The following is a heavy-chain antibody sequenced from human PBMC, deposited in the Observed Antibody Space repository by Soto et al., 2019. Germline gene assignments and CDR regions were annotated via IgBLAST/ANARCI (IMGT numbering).Heavy chain of an antibody. Sequence: VASVNVACKDSGYAFTTYDINWVRQATGQAPEWMGWLNPDSGNTGYAQKFQGGVTITRNTSASTAYMELGSLRSEDTAVYYCARGGIRKSVEYILHWGNGARVTVSS. J-gene: IGHJ4*01. D-gene: IGHD5-12*01. V-gene: IGHV1-8*01. CDR1: GYAFTTYD. CDR3: ARGGIRKSVEYILH. CDR2: LNPDSGNT.